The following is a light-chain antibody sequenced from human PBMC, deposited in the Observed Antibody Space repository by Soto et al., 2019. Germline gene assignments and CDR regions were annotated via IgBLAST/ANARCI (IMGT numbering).Light chain of an antibody. CDR2: DAS. V-gene: IGKV1-5*01. J-gene: IGKJ1*01. CDR1: QSISSW. CDR3: QQYGTYLWT. Sequence: DIQMTQSPSTLSASVGDRVTITCRASQSISSWLAWFQQKPGKAPKLLMYDASSLESGVPSRFSSSGSGTEFTLTISSLQPDDFATYYCQQYGTYLWTFGQGTRVEIK.